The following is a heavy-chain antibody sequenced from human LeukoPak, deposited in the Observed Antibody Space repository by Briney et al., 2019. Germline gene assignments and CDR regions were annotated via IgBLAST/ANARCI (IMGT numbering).Heavy chain of an antibody. D-gene: IGHD3/OR15-3a*01. CDR2: IKQDGSEK. CDR3: ATDKDWTYLDY. V-gene: IGHV3-7*01. J-gene: IGHJ4*02. CDR1: GFTFSSYW. Sequence: GGSLRLSCAASGFTFSSYWMSWARQAPGKVLEWVANIKQDGSEKYYVDSVKGRFTISRDNAKNSLYLQMNSLRAEDTAVYYCATDKDWTYLDYWGQGTLVTVSS.